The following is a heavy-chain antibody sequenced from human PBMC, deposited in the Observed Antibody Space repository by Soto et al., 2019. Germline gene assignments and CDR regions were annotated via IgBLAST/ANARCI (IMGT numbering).Heavy chain of an antibody. CDR1: GFTFSSYG. D-gene: IGHD3-22*01. CDR2: IWYDGSNK. Sequence: GGSLRLSCAASGFTFSSYGIHWVRQAPGKGLEWVAVIWYDGSNKYYADSVKGRFTISRDNSKNTLYLQMNSLRAEETAVYYCARVPNSSGFHDYWGLGTLVTVSS. J-gene: IGHJ4*02. V-gene: IGHV3-33*01. CDR3: ARVPNSSGFHDY.